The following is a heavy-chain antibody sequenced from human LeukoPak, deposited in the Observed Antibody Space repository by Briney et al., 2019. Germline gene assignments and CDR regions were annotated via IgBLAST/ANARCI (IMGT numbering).Heavy chain of an antibody. J-gene: IGHJ6*02. CDR3: ARDVEMATIDNGMDV. Sequence: PGGSLRLSCAASGFTFSSYSMNWVRQAPGKGLEWVSSISSSSSYIYYADSVKGRFTISRDNAKNSLYLQMSSLRAEDTAVYYCARDVEMATIDNGMDVWGQGTTVTVSS. V-gene: IGHV3-21*01. CDR1: GFTFSSYS. CDR2: ISSSSSYI. D-gene: IGHD5-24*01.